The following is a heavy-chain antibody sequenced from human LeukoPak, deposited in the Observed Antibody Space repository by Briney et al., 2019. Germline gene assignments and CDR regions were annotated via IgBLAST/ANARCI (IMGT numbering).Heavy chain of an antibody. V-gene: IGHV3-23*01. Sequence: TGGSLRLSCAASGFPFGNYVMSWVRQAPGKGLEWVSYISHDAERIYYADSVKGRFTISRDNSKNTLYLQMNSLRAEDTAVYYCAKRTIAPSYWGQGTLVAVSS. CDR3: AKRTIAPSY. CDR2: ISHDAERI. D-gene: IGHD4/OR15-4a*01. CDR1: GFPFGNYV. J-gene: IGHJ4*02.